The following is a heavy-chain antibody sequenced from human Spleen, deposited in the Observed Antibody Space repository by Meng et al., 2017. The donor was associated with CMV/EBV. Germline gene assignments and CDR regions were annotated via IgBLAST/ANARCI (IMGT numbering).Heavy chain of an antibody. CDR1: GASFSTYY. V-gene: IGHV4-34*01. J-gene: IGHJ4*02. CDR2: VNHSGGT. D-gene: IGHD2-2*01. CDR3: ARELGYCSSTSCIPTG. Sequence: SETLSLTCAVYGASFSTYYWTWIRQAPGKGLEWIGEVNHSGGTNYNPSLKSRVTISIDTSKSQFSLKLRSVTAADTAVYYCARELGYCSSTSCIPTGWGQGTLVTVSS.